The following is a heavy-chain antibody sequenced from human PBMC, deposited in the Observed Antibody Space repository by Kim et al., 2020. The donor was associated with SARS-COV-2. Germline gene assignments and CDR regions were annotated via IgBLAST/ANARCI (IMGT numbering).Heavy chain of an antibody. J-gene: IGHJ6*02. Sequence: RYRPSFQGQVTISADKSISTAYLQWSSLKASDTAMYYCARADSSSYGMDVWGQGTTVTVSS. V-gene: IGHV5-51*01. D-gene: IGHD3-22*01. CDR3: ARADSSSYGMDV.